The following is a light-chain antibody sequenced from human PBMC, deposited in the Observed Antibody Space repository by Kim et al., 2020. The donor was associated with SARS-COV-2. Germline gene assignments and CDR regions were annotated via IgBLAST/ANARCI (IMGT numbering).Light chain of an antibody. V-gene: IGKV3-15*01. CDR1: QRVSSN. Sequence: VSPGERATLACRASQRVSSNVAWYQQRPGQAPRLLIYGATTRAPGMPARFSGSESGAEFTLTIDSLQSEDSAVYYCQQYNNWPPVTFGQGTKLEI. J-gene: IGKJ2*01. CDR3: QQYNNWPPVT. CDR2: GAT.